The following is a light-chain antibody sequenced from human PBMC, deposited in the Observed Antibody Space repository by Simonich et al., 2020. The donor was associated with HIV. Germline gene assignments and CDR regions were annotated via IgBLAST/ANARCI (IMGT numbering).Light chain of an antibody. Sequence: EIVMTQFPATLSVSPGERATLSCTASPSISSNLAWYQQKTGQAPRLLIYGASTRATGIPARFSGSGSGTDFTLTISSMQSEDFAIFYCQQYNNWPQTFGGGTKVEI. CDR2: GAS. V-gene: IGKV3-15*01. J-gene: IGKJ4*01. CDR3: QQYNNWPQT. CDR1: PSISSN.